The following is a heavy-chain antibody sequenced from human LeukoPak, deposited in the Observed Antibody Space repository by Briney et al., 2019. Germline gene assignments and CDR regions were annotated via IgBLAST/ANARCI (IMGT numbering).Heavy chain of an antibody. CDR3: ARVDTVSGILV. V-gene: IGHV3-30*03. Sequence: PGRSLRLSCAASGFTFSNYRIHWVRQAPGKGLGWVAVISYDGSNKYYADSVKGRFTISRDNSKNTLYLQMNSLRAEDTAVYYCARVDTVSGILVWGQGTLVTVSS. CDR2: ISYDGSNK. J-gene: IGHJ4*02. CDR1: GFTFSNYR. D-gene: IGHD5-18*01.